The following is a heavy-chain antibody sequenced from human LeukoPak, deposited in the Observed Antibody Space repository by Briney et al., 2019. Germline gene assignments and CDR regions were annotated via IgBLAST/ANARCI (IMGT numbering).Heavy chain of an antibody. D-gene: IGHD1-26*01. J-gene: IGHJ4*02. CDR3: ARGGSYYYYFDY. CDR1: AYSFTSYC. CDR2: IYPGDSDT. Sequence: AESLKISCKGSAYSFTSYCIGWLRQMPRKGLEWMGIIYPGDSDTRYSPSFQGQVTISADKSISTAYLQWSSLKASDTAMYYCARGGSYYYYFDYWGQGTLVTVSS. V-gene: IGHV5-51*01.